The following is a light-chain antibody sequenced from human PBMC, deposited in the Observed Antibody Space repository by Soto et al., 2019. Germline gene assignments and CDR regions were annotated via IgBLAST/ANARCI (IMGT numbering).Light chain of an antibody. V-gene: IGLV2-14*03. J-gene: IGLJ1*01. CDR1: NKDVGGYNY. CDR3: SSYTTSNTRQIV. Sequence: QPELKRPSAGTGSPGPTITFSCTRTNKDVGGYNYVSWYQHHPGKAPKLIIYDVTNRPSGVSNPFSGSKSGNTASLTISGLQPEDEADYYRSSYTTSNTRQIVFGTGT. CDR2: DVT.